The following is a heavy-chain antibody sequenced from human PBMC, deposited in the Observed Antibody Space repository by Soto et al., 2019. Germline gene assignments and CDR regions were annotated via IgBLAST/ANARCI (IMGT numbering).Heavy chain of an antibody. CDR1: GGSISSYY. CDR2: IYYSGST. Sequence: ASETLSLTCTVSGGSISSYYWSWIRQPPGKGLEWIGYIYYSGSTNYNPSLKSRVTISVDTSKNQFSLKLSSVTAADTAVYYCASGGGEGLFHHYLLDVWGKGTTVTVSS. J-gene: IGHJ6*04. V-gene: IGHV4-59*01. D-gene: IGHD1-26*01. CDR3: ASGGGEGLFHHYLLDV.